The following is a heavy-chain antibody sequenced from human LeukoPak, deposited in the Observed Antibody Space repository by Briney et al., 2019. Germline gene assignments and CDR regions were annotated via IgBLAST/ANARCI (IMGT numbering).Heavy chain of an antibody. D-gene: IGHD6-13*01. CDR1: GFTVSSNY. CDR2: IYSGGST. V-gene: IGHV3-53*05. J-gene: IGHJ4*02. CDR3: ARSLGSSWEDY. Sequence: PGGSLRLSCAASGFTVSSNYMSWVRQAPGKGLEWVSVIYSGGSTYYADSVKGRFTISRDNSKNTLYLQMSSLRAEDTAVYYCARSLGSSWEDYWGQGTLVTVSS.